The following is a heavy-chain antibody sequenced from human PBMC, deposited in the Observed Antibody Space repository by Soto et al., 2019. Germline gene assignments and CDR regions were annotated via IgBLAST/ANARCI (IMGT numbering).Heavy chain of an antibody. D-gene: IGHD3-22*01. Sequence: PGESLKISCKGSGYTFTSYWIGWVRQMPGKSLEWMGIIYPGDSDTRYSPSFQGQVTISADKSISTDYLQWSSLKASDTAMYYCARLTTPRDYDSSGYALGAFDIWGQGTMVTVTS. J-gene: IGHJ3*02. CDR3: ARLTTPRDYDSSGYALGAFDI. CDR1: GYTFTSYW. CDR2: IYPGDSDT. V-gene: IGHV5-51*01.